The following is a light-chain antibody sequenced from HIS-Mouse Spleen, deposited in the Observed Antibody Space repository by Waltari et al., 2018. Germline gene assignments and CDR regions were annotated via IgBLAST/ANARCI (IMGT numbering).Light chain of an antibody. J-gene: IGLJ1*01. V-gene: IGLV2-11*01. CDR1: SSDVGGYHY. CDR2: DVS. Sequence: QSALTQPRPVSGSPGQSVTIPCTGTSSDVGGYHYVSWYQQHPGKAPKLMIYDVSKRPSGVPDRFSGSKSGNTASLTISGLQAEDEADYYCCSYAGSYTFFGTGTKVTVL. CDR3: CSYAGSYTF.